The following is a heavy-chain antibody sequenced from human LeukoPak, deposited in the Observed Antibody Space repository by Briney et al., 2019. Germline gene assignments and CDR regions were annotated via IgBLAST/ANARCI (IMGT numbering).Heavy chain of an antibody. D-gene: IGHD5-18*01. CDR2: IYYSGST. CDR1: GGSISSGDYY. CDR3: ASLRTRGHSYGDDY. J-gene: IGHJ4*02. V-gene: IGHV4-30-4*01. Sequence: SETLSLTCTVSGGSISSGDYYWSWIRQPPGKGLEWIGYIYYSGSTYYNPSLKSRVTISVDTSKNQFSLKLSSVTAADTAVYYCASLRTRGHSYGDDYWGQGTLVTVSS.